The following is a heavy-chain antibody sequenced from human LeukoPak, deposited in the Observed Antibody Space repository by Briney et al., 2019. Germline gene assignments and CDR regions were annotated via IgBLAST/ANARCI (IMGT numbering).Heavy chain of an antibody. V-gene: IGHV3-23*01. J-gene: IGHJ5*02. Sequence: PGGSLRLSCAASGFTFSSYAMSWVRQAPGKGLEWVSAISGSGGSTYYAGSVRGRFTISRDNSNNTLHLQMNSLRADDTAVYYCAMKLAGAGWYMGAWGQGTLVTVSS. CDR2: ISGSGGST. CDR1: GFTFSSYA. CDR3: AMKLAGAGWYMGA. D-gene: IGHD6-19*01.